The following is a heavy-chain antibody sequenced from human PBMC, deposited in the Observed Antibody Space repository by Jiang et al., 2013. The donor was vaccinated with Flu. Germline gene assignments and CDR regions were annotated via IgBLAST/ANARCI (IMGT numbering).Heavy chain of an antibody. V-gene: IGHV1-69*01. J-gene: IGHJ4*03. CDR1: GDTFSYG. D-gene: IGHD3-16*01. Sequence: GAEVKKPGSSVKVSCKASGDTFSYGISWVRQAPGQGLEWMGGLIPIFGTTKYAQKFQGRVAITADASTNIAYMELSSLTSDDTAVYYCAEGGMGDTTYGYYAYVGPGTLLTVSS. CDR2: LIPIFGTT. CDR3: AEGGMGDTTYGYYAY.